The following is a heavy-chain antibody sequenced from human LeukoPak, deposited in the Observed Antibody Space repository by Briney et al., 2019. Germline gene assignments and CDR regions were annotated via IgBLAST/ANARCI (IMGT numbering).Heavy chain of an antibody. CDR3: AKDGERGYSYGYYYYYYMDV. J-gene: IGHJ6*03. CDR2: ISSSSSYI. CDR1: GFTFSSYS. D-gene: IGHD5-18*01. Sequence: GGSLRLSCAASGFTFSSYSMNWVRQAPGKGLEWVSSISSSSSYIYYADSVKGRFTISRDNAKNSLYLQMNSLRAEDTAVYYCAKDGERGYSYGYYYYYYMDVWGKGTTVTVSS. V-gene: IGHV3-21*01.